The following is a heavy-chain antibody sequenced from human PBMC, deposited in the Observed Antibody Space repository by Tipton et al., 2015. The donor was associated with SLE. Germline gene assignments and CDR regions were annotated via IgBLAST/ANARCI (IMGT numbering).Heavy chain of an antibody. D-gene: IGHD4-17*01. Sequence: TLSLTCAVNGGSFSSYNWNWIRQPPGQGLEWIGEINHSGSTNYNPSLKSRVTISVDTSKNQFSLRMTSVTAADTAVYYCARERITTMTTGWFDPWGQGSLVTVSS. CDR3: ARERITTMTTGWFDP. CDR1: GGSFSSYN. J-gene: IGHJ5*02. CDR2: INHSGST. V-gene: IGHV4-34*09.